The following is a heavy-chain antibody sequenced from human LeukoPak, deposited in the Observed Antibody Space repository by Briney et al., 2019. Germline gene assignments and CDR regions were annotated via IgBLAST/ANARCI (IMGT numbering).Heavy chain of an antibody. CDR1: GGSISSSSYY. J-gene: IGHJ5*02. Sequence: SETLSLTCTVSGGSISSSSYYWGWIRQPPGKGLEWIGSIYYSGSTYYNPSLKSRVTISVDTSKNQFSLKLSSVTAADTAVYYCARYYYGSGSENWFDPWGQGTLVTVSS. CDR3: ARYYYGSGSENWFDP. D-gene: IGHD3-10*01. CDR2: IYYSGST. V-gene: IGHV4-39*07.